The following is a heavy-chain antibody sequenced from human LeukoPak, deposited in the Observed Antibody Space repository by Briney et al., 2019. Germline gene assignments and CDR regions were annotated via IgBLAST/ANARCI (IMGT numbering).Heavy chain of an antibody. D-gene: IGHD6-19*01. CDR3: VRHSGWYFGY. V-gene: IGHV4-4*02. J-gene: IGHJ4*02. CDR2: IHHSGSS. CDR1: GDSVSGSFW. Sequence: SETLSLTCAVSGDSVSGSFWWSWVRPTPHKGLEWIGEIHHSGSSNYNPSLESRVIISLDGSKNLLSLELSSVTAADTAVYYCVRHSGWYFGYWGQGTLVTVSS.